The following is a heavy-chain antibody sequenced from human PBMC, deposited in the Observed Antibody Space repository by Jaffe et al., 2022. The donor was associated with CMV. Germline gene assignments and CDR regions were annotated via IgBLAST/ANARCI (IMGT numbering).Heavy chain of an antibody. CDR1: GGSVTGYY. CDR3: ARHNTLAARQFDY. J-gene: IGHJ4*02. Sequence: QVQLQESGPGLVKPSETLSLTCTVSGGSVTGYYWSWIRQPPGKGLEWIGFIFYSGTTNYNPSLKNRLTMSVDTSKNQFSLKVRSVTAADTAVYYCARHNTLAARQFDYWGQGILVTVSP. CDR2: IFYSGTT. V-gene: IGHV4-59*08. D-gene: IGHD6-6*01.